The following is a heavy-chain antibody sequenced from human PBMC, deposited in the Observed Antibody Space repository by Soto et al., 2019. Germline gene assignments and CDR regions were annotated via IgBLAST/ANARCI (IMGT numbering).Heavy chain of an antibody. V-gene: IGHV3-23*01. Sequence: GGSLRLSCAASGFTFSSYAMSWVRQAPGKGLEWVSAISGSGGSTYYADSVKGRFTISRDNSKNTVYLQMNSLRAEDAAVYYCARYIPGVRYYGMDVWGQGTTVTAP. CDR1: GFTFSSYA. CDR3: ARYIPGVRYYGMDV. CDR2: ISGSGGST. D-gene: IGHD2-2*01. J-gene: IGHJ6*02.